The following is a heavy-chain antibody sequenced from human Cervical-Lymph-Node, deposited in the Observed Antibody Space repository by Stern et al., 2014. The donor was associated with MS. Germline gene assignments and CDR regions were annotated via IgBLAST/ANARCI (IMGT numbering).Heavy chain of an antibody. Sequence: VQLVQSGAELIRPGESLKISCKGAGYKFSIYWIAWVRQMPGKGLEWMGIIYPGYSEPRYSPSFQGQVTMSADKSTSTAYLQWSSLNASDTAMYFCARQTTAWASDVWGQGTLVTVSS. J-gene: IGHJ4*02. CDR1: GYKFSIYW. CDR2: IYPGYSEP. CDR3: ARQTTAWASDV. D-gene: IGHD1-14*01. V-gene: IGHV5-51*01.